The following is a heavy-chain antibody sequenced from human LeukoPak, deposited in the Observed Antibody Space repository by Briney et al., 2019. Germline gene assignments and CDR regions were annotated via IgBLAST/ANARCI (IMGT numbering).Heavy chain of an antibody. J-gene: IGHJ2*01. V-gene: IGHV4-30-2*03. Sequence: SETLSLTCAVSGGSISSGGYSWSWIRQPPGKGLEWIGSIYYSGSTYYNPSLKSRVTISVDTSKNQFSLKLSSVTAADTAVYYCARAQGYCSGGSCLTTFDLWGRGTLVTVSS. CDR3: ARAQGYCSGGSCLTTFDL. CDR1: GGSISSGGYS. D-gene: IGHD2-15*01. CDR2: IYYSGST.